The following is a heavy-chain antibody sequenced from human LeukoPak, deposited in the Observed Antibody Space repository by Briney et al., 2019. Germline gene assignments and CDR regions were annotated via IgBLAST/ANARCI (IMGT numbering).Heavy chain of an antibody. J-gene: IGHJ6*02. CDR1: GFTFSNYW. Sequence: PGGSLGLSCAASGFTFSNYWMHWVRHAPGEALMWVSRIKSDGSSTYYADSVKGRFTISRDNSKNTLYLQMNSLRAEDTAVYYCAKGDRLAVRAPMDVWGQGTMVTVSS. V-gene: IGHV3-74*01. CDR3: AKGDRLAVRAPMDV. D-gene: IGHD3-10*01. CDR2: IKSDGSST.